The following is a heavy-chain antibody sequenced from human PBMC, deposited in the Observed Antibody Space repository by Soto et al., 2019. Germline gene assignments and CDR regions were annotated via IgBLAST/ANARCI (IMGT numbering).Heavy chain of an antibody. CDR3: AKDLAYSSSWYGSYYGMDV. D-gene: IGHD6-13*01. J-gene: IGHJ6*02. CDR2: STGSGGHS. V-gene: IGHV3-23*01. Sequence: PVGSLRLSCLASGCPSSTYGFSTYAMTWVRQPPGKGLELVSVSTGSGGHSYYADSVKGRFTMSRDNSRNTLFLQMDSLRADDTAVYYCAKDLAYSSSWYGSYYGMDVWGQGTTVTVSS. CDR1: GCPSSTYGFSTYA.